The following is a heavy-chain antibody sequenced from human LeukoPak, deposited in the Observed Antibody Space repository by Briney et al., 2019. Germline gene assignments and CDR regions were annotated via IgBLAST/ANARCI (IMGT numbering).Heavy chain of an antibody. D-gene: IGHD3-9*01. Sequence: ASVKVSCKASGYTFTSYGISWVRQAPGQGLEWMGWINPNSGNTGYAQKFQGRVTMTRNTSISTAYMELSSLRSEDTAVYYCARLYYDILTGYYFHYYYYMDVWGKGTTVTISS. CDR1: GYTFTSYG. CDR2: INPNSGNT. CDR3: ARLYYDILTGYYFHYYYYMDV. J-gene: IGHJ6*03. V-gene: IGHV1-8*02.